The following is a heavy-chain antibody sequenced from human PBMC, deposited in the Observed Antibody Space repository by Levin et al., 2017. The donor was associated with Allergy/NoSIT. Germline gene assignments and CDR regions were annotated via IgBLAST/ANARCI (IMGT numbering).Heavy chain of an antibody. Sequence: GGSLRLSCVAPEFTFSTYSMNWVRQAPGKGLEWVSYISSRSSTIYYADSVKGRFTISRENAKNSLYLQMNSLRAEDTAIYYCARGPPARYYFDYWGQGILVTVSS. CDR2: ISSRSSTI. J-gene: IGHJ4*02. CDR3: ARGPPARYYFDY. D-gene: IGHD2-15*01. CDR1: EFTFSTYS. V-gene: IGHV3-48*01.